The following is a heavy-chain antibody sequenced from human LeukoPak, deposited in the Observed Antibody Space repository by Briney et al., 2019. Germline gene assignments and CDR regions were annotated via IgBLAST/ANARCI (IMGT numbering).Heavy chain of an antibody. CDR1: GGSISSDSSSSYY. D-gene: IGHD3-22*01. J-gene: IGHJ5*02. V-gene: IGHV4-39*01. Sequence: SETLSLTCSVSGGSISSDSSSSYYWGWIRQPPGKGLEWIGSIYYSGSTYYNPSLKSRVTISVDTSKNQFSLKLSSVTAADTAVYYCASKEDDSRRKAPYNWFDPWGQGTLVTVSS. CDR2: IYYSGST. CDR3: ASKEDDSRRKAPYNWFDP.